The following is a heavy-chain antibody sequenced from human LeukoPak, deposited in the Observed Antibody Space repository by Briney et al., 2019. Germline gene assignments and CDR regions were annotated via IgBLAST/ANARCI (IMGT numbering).Heavy chain of an antibody. CDR1: GFTFTTYG. J-gene: IGHJ4*02. CDR3: ARNYYDSSGYPWYYFDY. V-gene: IGHV1-18*01. D-gene: IGHD3-22*01. Sequence: ASVKVSFKASGFTFTTYGISWVRQAPGQGLEWMEWISAYNGNTNYAQKLQGRVTMTTDTSTSTAYMELRSLRSDDTAVYYCARNYYDSSGYPWYYFDYWGQGTLVTVSS. CDR2: ISAYNGNT.